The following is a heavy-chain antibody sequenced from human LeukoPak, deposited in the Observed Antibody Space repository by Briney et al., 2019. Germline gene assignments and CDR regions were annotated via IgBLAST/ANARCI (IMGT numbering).Heavy chain of an antibody. J-gene: IGHJ4*02. CDR1: GFDFSSFW. D-gene: IGHD3-10*01. V-gene: IGHV3-7*01. Sequence: PGGSLRLSCAASGFDFSSFWMSWVRQAPGKGLEWVANINHDGSAQFYVDSVRGRFTISRDNSKNSLYLHMNSLRAEDTAVYYCSRLWLSGGAVYYWGQGTLVTVSS. CDR2: INHDGSAQ. CDR3: SRLWLSGGAVYY.